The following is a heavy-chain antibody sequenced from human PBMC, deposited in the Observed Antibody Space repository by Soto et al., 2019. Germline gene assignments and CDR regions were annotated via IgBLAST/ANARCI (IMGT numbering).Heavy chain of an antibody. CDR1: GFTFSTYA. J-gene: IGHJ6*02. V-gene: IGHV3-30*03. CDR2: LSYDGSNK. Sequence: GGSLRLSCAASGFTFSTYAMHWVRQAPGRGLEWVAVLSYDGSNKYYADSVKGRFTISRDNSKNTLYLQMNSLRAEDTAVYYCARVVPAAMYYYYGMDVWGQGTTVTVSS. D-gene: IGHD2-2*01. CDR3: ARVVPAAMYYYYGMDV.